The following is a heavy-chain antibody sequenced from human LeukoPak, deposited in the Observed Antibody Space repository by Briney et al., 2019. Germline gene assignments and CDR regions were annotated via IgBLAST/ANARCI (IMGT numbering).Heavy chain of an antibody. J-gene: IGHJ4*02. CDR2: ISWNSGSI. V-gene: IGHV3-9*01. CDR1: GFTFDDYA. CDR3: AKSYYYDSSGYYYLDY. Sequence: GGSLRLSCAASGFTFDDYAMHWVRQAPGKGLEWVSGISWNSGSIGYADSVKGRFTISRDNAKNSLYLQMNSLRAEDTALYYCAKSYYYDSSGYYYLDYWGQGTLVTVSS. D-gene: IGHD3-22*01.